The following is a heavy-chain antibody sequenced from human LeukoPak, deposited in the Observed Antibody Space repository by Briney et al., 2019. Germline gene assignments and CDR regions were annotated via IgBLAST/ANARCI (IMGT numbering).Heavy chain of an antibody. V-gene: IGHV4-59*01. CDR2: IHNSGDT. CDR1: GASISGYY. Sequence: PSETLSLTCTVSGASISGYYWGWIRQSPGKGLEWIGYIHNSGDTNYVPSLKSRVSISVDTSKNQFSLKLTSLTAADTAVYYCVKVGTGTVDFWGQGTLVSISS. J-gene: IGHJ4*02. CDR3: VKVGTGTVDF. D-gene: IGHD1-1*01.